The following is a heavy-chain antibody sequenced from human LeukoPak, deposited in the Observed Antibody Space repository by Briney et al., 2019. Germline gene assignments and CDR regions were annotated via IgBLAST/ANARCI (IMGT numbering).Heavy chain of an antibody. Sequence: KPSETLSLTCAVSGYSISSGYYWGWIRQPPGKGLEWIGSIYHSGSTYYNPSLKSRVTISVDTSKNQFSLKLSSVTAADTAVYYCARGGYSYGTGIDYWGQGTLVTVSS. CDR1: GYSISSGYY. D-gene: IGHD5-18*01. V-gene: IGHV4-38-2*01. CDR2: IYHSGST. CDR3: ARGGYSYGTGIDY. J-gene: IGHJ4*02.